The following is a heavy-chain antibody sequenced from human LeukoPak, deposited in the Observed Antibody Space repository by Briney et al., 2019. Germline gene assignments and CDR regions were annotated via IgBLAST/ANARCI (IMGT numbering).Heavy chain of an antibody. CDR2: MNPNSGNT. D-gene: IGHD6-19*01. CDR1: GYTFTSYD. J-gene: IGHJ6*02. Sequence: ASVKVSCKASGYTFTSYDINWVRQATGQGLEWMGWMNPNSGNTGYAQKFQGRVTMTRNTSISTAYMELSSLRSEDTAVYYCARMVAVAGTRYYYYGMDVWGQGTTVTVSS. V-gene: IGHV1-8*01. CDR3: ARMVAVAGTRYYYYGMDV.